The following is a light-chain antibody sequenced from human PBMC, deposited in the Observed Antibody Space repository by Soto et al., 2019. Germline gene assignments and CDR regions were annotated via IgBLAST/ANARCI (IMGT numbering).Light chain of an antibody. CDR3: QQYINWPPLT. Sequence: EIVLTQSPANLSVSPGERATLSCSASQSVRSNLAWYQQKPGQAPRLLIFGATTRATNISARFTGRGSGTEFTLTISSLQSDDFAFYYCQQYINWPPLTVGGGTKVDI. J-gene: IGKJ4*01. CDR1: QSVRSN. CDR2: GAT. V-gene: IGKV3-15*01.